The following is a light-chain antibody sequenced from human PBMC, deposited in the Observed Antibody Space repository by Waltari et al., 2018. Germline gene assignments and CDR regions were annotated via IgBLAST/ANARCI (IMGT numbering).Light chain of an antibody. CDR2: FGS. J-gene: IGKJ4*01. V-gene: IGKV1-33*01. CDR3: MQPLQTPFT. Sequence: DIQMTQSPSSLSASVGDTVTITCQANHDISDYLNWYQQKPGKAPNLLIYFGSTRASGVPDRFSGSGSGTEFTLNISRVEAEDVVVYYCMQPLQTPFTFGGGTKVEIK. CDR1: HDISDY.